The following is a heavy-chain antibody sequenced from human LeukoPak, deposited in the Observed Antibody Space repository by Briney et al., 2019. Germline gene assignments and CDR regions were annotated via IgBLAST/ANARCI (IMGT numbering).Heavy chain of an antibody. Sequence: PSETLSLTCTVSGGSISSHYWTWIRQSPVKGLEWIGDISNSGSTSYNPSLKSRVTISIDTSKNQFSLKLSSVTAADTAVYYCARDLVEQLVVYPKFERYFDLWGRGTLVTVYS. J-gene: IGHJ2*01. V-gene: IGHV4-59*11. CDR1: GGSISSHY. D-gene: IGHD6-13*01. CDR2: ISNSGST. CDR3: ARDLVEQLVVYPKFERYFDL.